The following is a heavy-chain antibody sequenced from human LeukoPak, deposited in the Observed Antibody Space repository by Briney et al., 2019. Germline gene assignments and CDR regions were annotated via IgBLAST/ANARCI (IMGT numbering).Heavy chain of an antibody. CDR2: INPNSGGT. CDR3: ARDPAPNYYDSSGYYYFDY. D-gene: IGHD3-22*01. J-gene: IGHJ4*02. CDR1: GYTFTGYY. Sequence: ASVKVSCKASGYTFTGYYMHWVRQAPGQGLEWMGWINPNSGGTNYAQKFQGRVTMTRGTSISTAYMELSRLRSDDTAVYYCARDPAPNYYDSSGYYYFDYWGQGTLVTVSS. V-gene: IGHV1-2*02.